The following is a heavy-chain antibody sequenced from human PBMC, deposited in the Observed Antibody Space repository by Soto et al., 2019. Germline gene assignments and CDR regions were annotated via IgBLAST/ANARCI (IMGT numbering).Heavy chain of an antibody. CDR1: GFTFSSYG. D-gene: IGHD3-9*01. J-gene: IGHJ6*02. CDR2: ISYDGSNK. CDR3: AKEGVRYFDWSSPGLDV. V-gene: IGHV3-30*18. Sequence: GGSLRLSCAASGFTFSSYGMHWVRQAPGKGLEWVAVISYDGSNKYYADSVKGRFTISRDNSKNTLYLQMNSLRAEDTAVYYCAKEGVRYFDWSSPGLDVWGQGTTVTVSS.